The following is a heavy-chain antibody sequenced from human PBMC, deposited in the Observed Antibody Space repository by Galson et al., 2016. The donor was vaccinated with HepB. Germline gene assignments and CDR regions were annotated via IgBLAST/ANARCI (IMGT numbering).Heavy chain of an antibody. V-gene: IGHV3-23*01. CDR1: GFTFSSYA. Sequence: SLRLSCAASGFTFSSYAMTWVRQAPGKGLEWVSAITSITASSAKTYYADSVKGRFTISRDNSKNTLYLQMNSLRAEDMALYYCAKVILPSDVPGFYFDYWGHGTLVTVSS. CDR2: ITSITASSAKT. CDR3: AKVILPSDVPGFYFDY. D-gene: IGHD3-10*02. J-gene: IGHJ4*01.